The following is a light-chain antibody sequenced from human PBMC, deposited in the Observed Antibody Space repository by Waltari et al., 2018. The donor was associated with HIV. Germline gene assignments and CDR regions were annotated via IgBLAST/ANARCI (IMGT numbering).Light chain of an antibody. CDR2: VNSYGSH. CDR3: QSWGAGGV. J-gene: IGLJ3*02. CDR1: SRHITYA. Sequence: QFVLTQSPSASASLGDSVKLTCSLDSRHITYAIAWHQQKPEKGPRFLMNVNSYGSHYKCDDIPYRFSCSSSGAERYLTISWVQADDEGDYYCQSWGAGGVFGGGTTLTVL. V-gene: IGLV4-69*01.